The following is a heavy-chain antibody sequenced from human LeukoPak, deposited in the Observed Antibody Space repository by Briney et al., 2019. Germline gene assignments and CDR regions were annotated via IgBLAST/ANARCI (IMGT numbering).Heavy chain of an antibody. J-gene: IGHJ4*02. D-gene: IGHD1-1*01. Sequence: PSETLSLTCTVSGGSISSGSYYWSWIRQPAGKGLEWIGRIYTSGSTNYNPSLKSRVTISVDTSKNQFSLKLSSVTAADTAVYYCARVNWNAFDYWGQGTLVTVSS. CDR2: IYTSGST. V-gene: IGHV4-61*02. CDR3: ARVNWNAFDY. CDR1: GGSISSGSYY.